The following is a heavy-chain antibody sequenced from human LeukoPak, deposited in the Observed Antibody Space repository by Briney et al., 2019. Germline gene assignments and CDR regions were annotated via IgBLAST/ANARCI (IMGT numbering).Heavy chain of an antibody. V-gene: IGHV3-30*03. J-gene: IGHJ4*02. CDR2: ISYDGSNE. D-gene: IGHD3-10*01. Sequence: PGGSLRLSCAASRFTFSSYGMHWVRQAPGKGLEWVAVISYDGSNEYYADSVKGRFTISRDSSENTLYLQMNSLRVEDTAVYYCARVGYYSSGPFSYFDYWGQGTLVTVSS. CDR1: RFTFSSYG. CDR3: ARVGYYSSGPFSYFDY.